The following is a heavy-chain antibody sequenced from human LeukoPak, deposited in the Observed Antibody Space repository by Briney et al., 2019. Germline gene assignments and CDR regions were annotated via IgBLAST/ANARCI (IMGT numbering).Heavy chain of an antibody. J-gene: IGHJ5*02. CDR3: ARLFTPRYCSTTSCYWKGWFDP. D-gene: IGHD2-2*01. Sequence: ASVKVSCKTSRGTFSSYAISWVRQAPGQGLEWMGGIIPIFGTANYAQKFQGRVTITADEFTSTAYMELSSLRSGDTAVYYCARLFTPRYCSTTSCYWKGWFDPWGQGTLVTVSS. CDR2: IIPIFGTA. CDR1: RGTFSSYA. V-gene: IGHV1-69*13.